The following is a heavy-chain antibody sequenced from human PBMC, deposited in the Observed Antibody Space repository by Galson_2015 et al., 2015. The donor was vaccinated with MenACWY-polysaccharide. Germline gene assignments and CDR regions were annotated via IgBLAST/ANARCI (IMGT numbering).Heavy chain of an antibody. J-gene: IGHJ4*02. CDR2: ISAGGGTT. Sequence: LRLSCAASGFTFSSYVMIWVRQAPGKGLEWVSVISAGGGTTYYADSVKGRFTISRDNSKNTLYLRMNSLRAEDTALYYCARRGIAAAVTDYWGQGTLVTVSS. CDR1: GFTFSSYV. V-gene: IGHV3-23*01. CDR3: ARRGIAAAVTDY. D-gene: IGHD6-13*01.